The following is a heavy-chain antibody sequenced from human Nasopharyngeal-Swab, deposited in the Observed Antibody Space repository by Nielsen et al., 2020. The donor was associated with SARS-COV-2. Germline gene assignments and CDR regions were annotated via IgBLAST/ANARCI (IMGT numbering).Heavy chain of an antibody. CDR3: ARDLELLTNYYALDY. D-gene: IGHD3-9*01. Sequence: GGSLSLSCEASGFIFNTYGMNWVRQAPGKGLEWISYISYDNTIFYADSVKGRFTISRDNAKNSLDLQMNSLRDEDTAVYYCARDLELLTNYYALDYWGQGTLVTVSS. V-gene: IGHV3-48*02. CDR1: GFIFNTYG. CDR2: ISYDNTI. J-gene: IGHJ4*02.